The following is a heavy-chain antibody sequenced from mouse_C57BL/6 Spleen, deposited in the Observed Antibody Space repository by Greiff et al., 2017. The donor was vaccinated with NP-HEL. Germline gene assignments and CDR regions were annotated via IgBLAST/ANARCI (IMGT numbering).Heavy chain of an antibody. Sequence: EVQLQQSGGGLAQPGGSMKLSCAASGFTFSDAWMDWVRQSPEKGLEWVAEISNKANNHASYYAVSVKGRFTISRDDSKSSVCLQMNSLRAEDTGIYYCSRDWFAYWGQGTLVTVSA. V-gene: IGHV6-6*01. CDR3: SRDWFAY. CDR2: ISNKANNHAS. CDR1: GFTFSDAW. J-gene: IGHJ3*01.